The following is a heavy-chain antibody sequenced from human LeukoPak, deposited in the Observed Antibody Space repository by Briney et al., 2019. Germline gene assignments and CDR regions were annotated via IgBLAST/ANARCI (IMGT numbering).Heavy chain of an antibody. CDR2: ISGSGGST. Sequence: PGGSLRLSCAASGFTFSSYAMSWVRQAPGKGLEWVSAISGSGGSTYYADSVKGRFTISRDNSKNTLYLQMNSLRAEDTAVYYCAKDTARGVIAYYFGYWGQGTLVTVSS. CDR3: AKDTARGVIAYYFGY. V-gene: IGHV3-23*01. J-gene: IGHJ4*02. CDR1: GFTFSSYA. D-gene: IGHD3-10*01.